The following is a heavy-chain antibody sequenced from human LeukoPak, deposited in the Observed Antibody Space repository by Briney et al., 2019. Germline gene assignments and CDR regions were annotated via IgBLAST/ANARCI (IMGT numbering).Heavy chain of an antibody. D-gene: IGHD1-26*01. CDR2: VDPDDGQR. CDR3: AAVSGHYTLLDA. J-gene: IGHJ5*02. Sequence: ASVKVSCKISGYTLHDISMHWVGQPPGKGLEWMGGVDPDDGQRVYAQNFQGRVTMTEDTSTNTAYMELSRLRSEDTAVYYCAAVSGHYTLLDAWGQGALVAVST. V-gene: IGHV1-24*01. CDR1: GYTLHDIS.